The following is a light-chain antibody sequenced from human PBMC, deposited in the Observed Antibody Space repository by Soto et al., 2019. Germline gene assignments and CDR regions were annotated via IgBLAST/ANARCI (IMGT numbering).Light chain of an antibody. CDR1: QSVASN. CDR3: QQYHNWPPQCT. J-gene: IGKJ2*02. CDR2: GAS. V-gene: IGKV3-15*01. Sequence: EIVMTQSPASLSVSPGDGATLSCWASQSVASNVAWYQQRPGQGPRLLIHGASTRAAGVPARLRGSGSGTYFTLTISSLQSEDFAVYYSQQYHNWPPQCTFRQGTKLQIK.